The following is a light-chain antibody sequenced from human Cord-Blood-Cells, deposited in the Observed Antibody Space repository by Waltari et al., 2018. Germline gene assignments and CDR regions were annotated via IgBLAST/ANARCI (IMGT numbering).Light chain of an antibody. V-gene: IGLV3-1*01. CDR1: KLGDKY. CDR2: QDS. Sequence: SYELTQPPSVSVSPGQTASITXSGDKLGDKYACWYQQKPGQSPVLVIYQDSKRPSGIPGRFSGSNSGNTATLTISGTQAMDEADYYCQAWDSSTLYVFGTGTKVTVL. CDR3: QAWDSSTLYV. J-gene: IGLJ1*01.